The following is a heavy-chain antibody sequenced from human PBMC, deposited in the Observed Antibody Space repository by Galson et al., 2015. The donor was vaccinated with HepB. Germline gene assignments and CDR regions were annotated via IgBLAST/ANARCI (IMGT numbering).Heavy chain of an antibody. D-gene: IGHD3-16*01. J-gene: IGHJ5*02. V-gene: IGHV3-23*01. CDR3: VKEGSWFGGDWFDP. CDR2: INGRGSTR. Sequence: SLRLSCAGSGFIFRHHAMAWIRQAPGKGLEWVSGINGRGSTRSYSGAVKGRFSISRGNSKDTVFLQMDNLRAEDTAVYYCVKEGSWFGGDWFDPWGQGALVTVS. CDR1: GFIFRHHA.